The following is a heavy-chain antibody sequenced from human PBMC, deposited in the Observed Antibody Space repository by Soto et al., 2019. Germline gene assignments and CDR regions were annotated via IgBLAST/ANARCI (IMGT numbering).Heavy chain of an antibody. J-gene: IGHJ4*02. CDR2: ISYDGSNK. V-gene: IGHV3-30-3*01. Sequence: PGGSLRLSCAASGFTFSSYAMHWVRQAPGKGLEWVAVISYDGSNKYYADSVKGRFTISGDNSKNKLYLQMTSLRAEDTAVYYCARDRRYYFDNSGPLDYWGQGTLVTVSS. CDR3: ARDRRYYFDNSGPLDY. D-gene: IGHD3-22*01. CDR1: GFTFSSYA.